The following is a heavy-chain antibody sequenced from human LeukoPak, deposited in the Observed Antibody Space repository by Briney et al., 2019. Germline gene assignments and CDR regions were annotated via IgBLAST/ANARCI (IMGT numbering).Heavy chain of an antibody. CDR3: ARDRTFCTSTSCYKDY. D-gene: IGHD2-2*02. CDR1: GFTFSSYA. V-gene: IGHV3-30-3*01. J-gene: IGHJ4*02. CDR2: ISYDGSNK. Sequence: PGGSLRLSCAASGFTFSSYAMHWVRQAPGKGLEWVAVISYDGSNKYYADSVKGRFTISRDNGKNSLYLQMNSLRAEDTAVYYCARDRTFCTSTSCYKDYWGQGTLVTVSS.